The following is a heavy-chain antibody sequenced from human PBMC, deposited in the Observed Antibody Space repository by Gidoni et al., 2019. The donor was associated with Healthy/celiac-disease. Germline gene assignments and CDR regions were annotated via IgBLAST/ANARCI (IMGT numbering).Heavy chain of an antibody. CDR1: GFSLSTSGVG. CDR3: ATSQQLRGYNWFDP. D-gene: IGHD6-13*01. CDR2: IYWDDDK. J-gene: IGHJ5*02. V-gene: IGHV2-5*02. Sequence: QITLTESGPTLVKPTQTLPLTCTFSGFSLSTSGVGVGWIRQPPGKALEWLALIYWDDDKRYSPSLKSRLTITKDTSKNQVVLTMTNMDPVDTATYYCATSQQLRGYNWFDPWGQGTLVTVSS.